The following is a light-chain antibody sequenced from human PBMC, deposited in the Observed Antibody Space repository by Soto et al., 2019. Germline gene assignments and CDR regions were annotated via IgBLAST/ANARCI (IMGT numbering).Light chain of an antibody. Sequence: DIHLTQSTTTLSASVGDRVTITCRASQSLSGWLSWYQQKPGKAPKLLTYKTSTLESGVPSRFSGSGSGTEFTLTISSLQPDDFATYYCLQYSSLYTFGQGTKV. CDR1: QSLSGW. CDR3: LQYSSLYT. J-gene: IGKJ2*01. CDR2: KTS. V-gene: IGKV1-5*03.